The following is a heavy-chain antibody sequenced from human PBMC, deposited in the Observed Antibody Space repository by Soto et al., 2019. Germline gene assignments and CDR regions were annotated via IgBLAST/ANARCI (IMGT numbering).Heavy chain of an antibody. CDR1: GFTFSSYW. CDR2: INNDGSGT. CDR3: ARGPVAVDDGMDV. J-gene: IGHJ6*02. D-gene: IGHD2-15*01. V-gene: IGHV3-74*01. Sequence: EVRLVESGGGLVQPGGSLRLSCAASGFTFSSYWMHWVRQAPGKGLVWVSRINNDGSGTHYADSVKGRFTISRDNAKNTLYLQMNRLSAADRAVYYCARGPVAVDDGMDVWGQGTTVTVSS.